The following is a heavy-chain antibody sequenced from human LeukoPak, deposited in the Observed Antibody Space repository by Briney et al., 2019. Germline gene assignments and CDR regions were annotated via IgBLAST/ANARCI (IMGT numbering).Heavy chain of an antibody. CDR2: IYYSGST. D-gene: IGHD6-13*01. CDR3: ARSPVEIAAVSFDY. J-gene: IGHJ4*02. Sequence: SETLSLTCTVSGGSISSYYWSWIRQPPGKGLEWIGYIYYSGSTNCNPSLKSRVTISVDTSKNQFSLKLSSVTAADTAVYYCARSPVEIAAVSFDYWGQGTLVTVSS. CDR1: GGSISSYY. V-gene: IGHV4-59*08.